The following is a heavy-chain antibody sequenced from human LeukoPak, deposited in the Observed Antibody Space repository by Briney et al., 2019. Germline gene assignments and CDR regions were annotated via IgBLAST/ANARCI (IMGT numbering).Heavy chain of an antibody. J-gene: IGHJ4*02. Sequence: ASVKVSCKASGGTLTSYAISWVRQAPGQGLEWMGRIIPILGIANYAQKFQGRVTITADKSTSTAYMELSSLRSEDTAVYYCARMGDYGGKTAFDYWGQGTLVTVSS. CDR3: ARMGDYGGKTAFDY. V-gene: IGHV1-69*04. CDR1: GGTLTSYA. D-gene: IGHD4-23*01. CDR2: IIPILGIA.